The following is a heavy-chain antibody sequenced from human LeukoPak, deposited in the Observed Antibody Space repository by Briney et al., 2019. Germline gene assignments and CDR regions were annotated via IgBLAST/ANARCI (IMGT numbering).Heavy chain of an antibody. D-gene: IGHD3-9*01. CDR3: ARDNDWAFDY. CDR1: GFPFSSYV. Sequence: GGSLRLSCAASGFPFSSYVMSWVRQAPGKGLEWVSYINHNGETIYYPDFVKGRFTISRDNAKNSLYMQMNSLRDEDTAVYYCARDNDWAFDYWGQGTLVTVSS. V-gene: IGHV3-48*02. CDR2: INHNGETI. J-gene: IGHJ4*02.